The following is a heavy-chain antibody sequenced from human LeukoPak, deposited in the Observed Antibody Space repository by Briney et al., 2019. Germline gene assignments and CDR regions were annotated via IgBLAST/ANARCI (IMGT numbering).Heavy chain of an antibody. CDR1: GGSFIGYY. V-gene: IGHV4-34*01. D-gene: IGHD3-3*01. J-gene: IGHJ4*02. Sequence: PSETLSLTCAVYGGSFIGYYWSWIRQPPGKGLEWIGEINHSGGANYNPSLKSRVTISADTSKSQFSLKLGSVTAADTAVYYCARVPLRFLEPFDYWGQGTLVIVSS. CDR3: ARVPLRFLEPFDY. CDR2: INHSGGA.